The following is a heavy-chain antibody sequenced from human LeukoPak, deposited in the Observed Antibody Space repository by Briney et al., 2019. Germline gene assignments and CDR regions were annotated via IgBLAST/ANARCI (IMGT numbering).Heavy chain of an antibody. CDR1: GYTFTSYG. CDR2: ISAYNGNT. D-gene: IGHD6-13*01. J-gene: IGHJ3*02. V-gene: IGHV1-18*01. Sequence: AASVKVSCKASGYTFTSYGISWVRQAPGQGLEWMGWISAYNGNTNYAQKLQGRLTMTTDTSTSTACMELRSLRSDDTAVYYCARRDLQQLVLGDAFDIWGQGTMVTVSS. CDR3: ARRDLQQLVLGDAFDI.